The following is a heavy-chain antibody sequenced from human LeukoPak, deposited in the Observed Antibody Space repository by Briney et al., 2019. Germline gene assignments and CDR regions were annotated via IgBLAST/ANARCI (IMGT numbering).Heavy chain of an antibody. CDR1: GYTFTGYY. V-gene: IGHV1-2*02. Sequence: GASVKVSCKASGYTFTGYYMHWVRQAPGQGLEWMGWTNPNSGGTNYAQTFQGRVTMTRDTSISTAYMELSRLRSDDTAVYYCARDPRVWCSGGSCHYYYYYMDVWGKGTTVTVSS. J-gene: IGHJ6*03. D-gene: IGHD2-15*01. CDR3: ARDPRVWCSGGSCHYYYYYMDV. CDR2: TNPNSGGT.